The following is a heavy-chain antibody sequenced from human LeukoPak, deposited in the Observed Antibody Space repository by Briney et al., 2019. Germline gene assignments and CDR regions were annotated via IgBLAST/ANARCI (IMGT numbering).Heavy chain of an antibody. CDR1: GFTFSSYG. D-gene: IGHD2-8*01. V-gene: IGHV3-48*01. J-gene: IGHJ4*02. CDR2: ISSSSSTI. Sequence: GGSLRLSCAASGFTFSSYGMNWVRQAPGKGQEWVSYISSSSSTIYYADSVKGRFTISRDNAKNSLYLQMNSLRAEDTAVYYCARGGFFCTDGVCYLVSFDYWGQGTLVTVSS. CDR3: ARGGFFCTDGVCYLVSFDY.